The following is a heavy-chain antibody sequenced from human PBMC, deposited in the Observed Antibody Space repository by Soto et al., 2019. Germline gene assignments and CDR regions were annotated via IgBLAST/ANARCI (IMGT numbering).Heavy chain of an antibody. Sequence: QVQLQESGPGLVKASQTLSLTCAVSGGSISNGDYYWSWIRQPPGKGLEWVGNIYYSGSTYYNPSLKSRVIISVDTSKNQFSLKLSSVTAADTAVYYCAREYGRYYNGMDVWGQGTTVTVSS. J-gene: IGHJ6*02. CDR2: IYYSGST. CDR3: AREYGRYYNGMDV. D-gene: IGHD3-10*01. V-gene: IGHV4-30-4*01. CDR1: GGSISNGDYY.